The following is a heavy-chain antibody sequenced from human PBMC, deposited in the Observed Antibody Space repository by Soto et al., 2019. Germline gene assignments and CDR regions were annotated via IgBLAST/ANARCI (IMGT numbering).Heavy chain of an antibody. D-gene: IGHD6-13*01. CDR2: ISSSSSYI. V-gene: IGHV3-21*01. J-gene: IGHJ4*02. CDR3: ARARGRAAAGTREDY. Sequence: EVQLVESGGGLVKPGGSLRLSCAASGFTFSSYSMNWVRQAPGKGLEWVSSISSSSSYIYYADSVKGRFTISRDNAKNSLYLQRNSLRDEDRAVYYCARARGRAAAGTREDYWGQGTLVTVSS. CDR1: GFTFSSYS.